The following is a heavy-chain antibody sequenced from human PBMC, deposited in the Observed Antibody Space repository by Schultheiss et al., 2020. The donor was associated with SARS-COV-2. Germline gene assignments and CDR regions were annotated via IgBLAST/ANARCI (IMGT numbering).Heavy chain of an antibody. V-gene: IGHV4-59*08. D-gene: IGHD3-3*01. J-gene: IGHJ4*02. Sequence: SETLSLTCTVSGGSISSYYWSWIRQPPGKGLEWIGYMYYSGLTKYNPSLRSRVTISVDRSKNQFSLKLSSVTAADTAVYYCASVTFWSGYLYYFDYWGQGTLVTVSS. CDR1: GGSISSYY. CDR2: MYYSGLT. CDR3: ASVTFWSGYLYYFDY.